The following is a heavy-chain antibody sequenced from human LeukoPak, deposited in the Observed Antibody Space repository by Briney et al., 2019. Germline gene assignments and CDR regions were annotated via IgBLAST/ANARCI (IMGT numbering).Heavy chain of an antibody. J-gene: IGHJ4*02. Sequence: SVKVSCKASGGTFSSYAISWVRQAPGQGLEWMGRIMPILGIANYAQKFQGRVTITADKSTSTAYMELSSLRSEDTAVYYCAILGVGDRGVYWGQGTLVTVSS. CDR1: GGTFSSYA. D-gene: IGHD2-21*02. V-gene: IGHV1-69*04. CDR2: IMPILGIA. CDR3: AILGVGDRGVY.